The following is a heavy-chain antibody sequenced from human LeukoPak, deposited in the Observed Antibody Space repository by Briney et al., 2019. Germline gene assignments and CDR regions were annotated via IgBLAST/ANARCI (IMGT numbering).Heavy chain of an antibody. D-gene: IGHD3-22*01. CDR2: IYYSGST. CDR3: ARIDSSGYPIYWYFDL. CDR1: GGSISSGDYY. J-gene: IGHJ2*01. Sequence: PSETLSLTCTVSGGSISSGDYYWSWIRQPPGKGLEWIGYIYYSGSTYYNPSLKSRVTISVDTPKNQFSLKLSSVTAADTAVYYCARIDSSGYPIYWYFDLWGRGTLVTVSS. V-gene: IGHV4-61*08.